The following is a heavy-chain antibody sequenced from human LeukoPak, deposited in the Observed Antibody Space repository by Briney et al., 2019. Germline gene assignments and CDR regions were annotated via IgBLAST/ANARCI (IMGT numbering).Heavy chain of an antibody. V-gene: IGHV3-21*01. CDR1: GFTFNTFN. CDR2: ITSGGDYI. Sequence: WGSLRLSCAASGFTFNTFNMNWVRQAPGKGLEWVSSITSGGDYIYYADSVKGRFTTSRDNAKNSLSLQLNSLRVEDTAVYYCARGHYDVLAASYKWTPDYWGQGTLVTVSS. D-gene: IGHD3-9*01. CDR3: ARGHYDVLAASYKWTPDY. J-gene: IGHJ4*02.